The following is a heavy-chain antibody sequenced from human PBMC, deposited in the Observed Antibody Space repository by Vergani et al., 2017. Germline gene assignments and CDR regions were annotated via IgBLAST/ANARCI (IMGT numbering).Heavy chain of an antibody. CDR2: INPSGGST. CDR3: ARVMADTSMVTPSIDY. CDR1: GYTFTSYY. Sequence: QVQLVQSGAEVKKPGASVKVSCKASGYTFTSYYMHWVRQAPGQGLEWMGIINPSGGSTSYAQKFQGRVTMTRDTSTNTVYMELSSLGSEDTAVYYGARVMADTSMVTPSIDYWGQGTLVTVSS. D-gene: IGHD5-18*01. J-gene: IGHJ4*02. V-gene: IGHV1-46*03.